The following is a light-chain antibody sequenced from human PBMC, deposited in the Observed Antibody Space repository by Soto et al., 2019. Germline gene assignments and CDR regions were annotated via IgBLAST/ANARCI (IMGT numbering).Light chain of an antibody. CDR3: CSYAATYTLV. V-gene: IGLV2-11*01. J-gene: IGLJ2*01. CDR2: DVT. CDR1: SSDVGGYNS. Sequence: QSVLAQPRSVSGSPGQSATISCSGTSSDVGGYNSVSWYQQFPGKAPKLMIYDVTKRPSGVPDRFSGSKSGNTASLTISGLQAEDEADYYCCSYAATYTLVFGGGTKVTVL.